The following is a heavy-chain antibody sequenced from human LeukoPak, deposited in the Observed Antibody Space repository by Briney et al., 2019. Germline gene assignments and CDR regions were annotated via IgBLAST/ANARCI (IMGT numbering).Heavy chain of an antibody. CDR1: GGSISSYY. V-gene: IGHV4-4*09. D-gene: IGHD6-19*01. CDR3: ARLDSGWLDY. Sequence: SETLSLTCTVSGGSISSYYWSWIRQPPGKGLEWIGYIYTSGSTNYNPSLKSRVTISVDTSKNQFSLKLSSVTAADTAVYYCARLDSGWLDYWGQGTLVTVSS. CDR2: IYTSGST. J-gene: IGHJ4*02.